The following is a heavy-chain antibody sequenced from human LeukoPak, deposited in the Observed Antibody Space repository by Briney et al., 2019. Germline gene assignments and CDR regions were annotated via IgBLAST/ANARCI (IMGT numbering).Heavy chain of an antibody. CDR3: ARTYYYYYGMDV. J-gene: IGHJ6*04. CDR2: IWYDGSNK. V-gene: IGHV3-33*01. Sequence: GGSLRLSCAASGFTFSSYGMHWVRQAPGKGLEWVAVIWYDGSNKYYADSVKGRFTISRDNSKNTLYLQMNSPRAEDTAVYYCARTYYYYYGMDVWGKGTTVTVSS. CDR1: GFTFSSYG.